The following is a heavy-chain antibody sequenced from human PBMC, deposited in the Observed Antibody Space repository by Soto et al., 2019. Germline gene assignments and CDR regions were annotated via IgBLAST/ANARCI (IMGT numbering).Heavy chain of an antibody. V-gene: IGHV1-2*04. CDR3: ARALTTVKAYYYGMDV. CDR2: INPNSGGT. J-gene: IGHJ6*02. CDR1: GYTFTGYY. D-gene: IGHD4-4*01. Sequence: AAVTVSCKASGYTFTGYYMHWVRQAPGQGLEWMGWINPNSGGTNYAQKFQGWVTMTRDTSISTAYMELSRLRSDDTAVYYCARALTTVKAYYYGMDVWGQGTTVTVSS.